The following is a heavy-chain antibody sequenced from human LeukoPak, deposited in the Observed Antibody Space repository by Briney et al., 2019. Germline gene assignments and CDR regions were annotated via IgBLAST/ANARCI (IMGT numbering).Heavy chain of an antibody. CDR2: IYYSGST. Sequence: PSETLSLTCTVSGGSISSYYWSWIRQPPGKGLEWIGYIYYSGSTNYNPSLKSRVTISVDTSKNQFSLKLSSVTAADTAVYYCARDYYDSSGYSVSGAAFDIWGQGTMVTVSS. J-gene: IGHJ3*02. V-gene: IGHV4-59*01. D-gene: IGHD3-22*01. CDR3: ARDYYDSSGYSVSGAAFDI. CDR1: GGSISSYY.